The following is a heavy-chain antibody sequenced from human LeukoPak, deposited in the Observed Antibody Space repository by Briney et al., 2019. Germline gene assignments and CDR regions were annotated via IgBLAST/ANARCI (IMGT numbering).Heavy chain of an antibody. D-gene: IGHD6-13*01. CDR3: ARHYSSSWHDAFDI. V-gene: IGHV1-69*13. J-gene: IGHJ3*02. CDR1: GGTFSSYA. CDR2: IIPIFGTA. Sequence: GASVKVSCKASGGTFSSYAISWVRQAPGQGLEWMGGIIPIFGTANYAQKFQGRVTITADESTSTAYMELSSLRSEDTAVYYCARHYSSSWHDAFDIWGQGTMVTASS.